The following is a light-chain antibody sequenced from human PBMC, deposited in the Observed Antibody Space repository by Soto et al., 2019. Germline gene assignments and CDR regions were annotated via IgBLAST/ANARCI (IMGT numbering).Light chain of an antibody. CDR2: KAS. CDR1: QTISSW. J-gene: IGKJ1*01. CDR3: QHYNSYSEA. Sequence: DTQMTQPPSTLSASVGARVPITCRASQTISSWLAWYQQKPGKAPKLLIYKASTLKSGVPSRFSGSGSGTEFTLTISSLQPDDFATYYCQHYNSYSEAFGQGTEVDIK. V-gene: IGKV1-5*03.